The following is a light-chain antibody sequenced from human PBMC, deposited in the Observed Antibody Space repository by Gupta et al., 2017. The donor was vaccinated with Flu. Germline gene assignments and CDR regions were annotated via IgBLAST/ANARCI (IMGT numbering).Light chain of an antibody. CDR1: QSISSW. Sequence: DIQMTQSPSTLTASVGDRVTITCRASQSISSWLAWYQQKPGKAPKLLIYKASSLESGVPSRFSGSGSGTEFTLKISRMKPDDVATYYCRQYLREPYTFGQGTKLEIK. V-gene: IGKV1-5*03. J-gene: IGKJ2*01. CDR2: KAS. CDR3: RQYLREPYT.